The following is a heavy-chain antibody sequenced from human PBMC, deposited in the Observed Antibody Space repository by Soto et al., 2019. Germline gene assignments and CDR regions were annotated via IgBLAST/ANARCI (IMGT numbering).Heavy chain of an antibody. CDR2: ISYDGSNK. V-gene: IGHV3-30-3*01. CDR1: GFTFSSYA. D-gene: IGHD3-3*01. J-gene: IGHJ6*02. CDR3: ARGAWSGYYLVNYYYGMDV. Sequence: GGSLRLSCAASGFTFSSYAMHWVRQAPGKGLEWVAVISYDGSNKYYADSVKGRFTISRDNSKNTLYLQMNSLRAEDTAVYYCARGAWSGYYLVNYYYGMDVWGQGTTVTVSS.